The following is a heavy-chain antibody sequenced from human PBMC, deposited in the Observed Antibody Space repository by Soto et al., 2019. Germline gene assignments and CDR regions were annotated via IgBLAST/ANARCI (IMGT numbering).Heavy chain of an antibody. J-gene: IGHJ6*02. Sequence: SETLSLTCTVSGASMDDYYGSWIRQSPGKGLEHIGYLHYNGFAEYSPSLRSRVSISMDTSKNQFSLKLNSVTAADTAVYYCASSAGHPGDFFYYNGMDVWGQGTTVTVSS. V-gene: IGHV4-59*01. D-gene: IGHD3-10*01. CDR2: LHYNGFA. CDR1: GASMDDYY. CDR3: ASSAGHPGDFFYYNGMDV.